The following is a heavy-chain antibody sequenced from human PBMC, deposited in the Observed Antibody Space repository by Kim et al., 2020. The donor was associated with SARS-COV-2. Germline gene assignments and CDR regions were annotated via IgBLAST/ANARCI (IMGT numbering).Heavy chain of an antibody. J-gene: IGHJ3*02. D-gene: IGHD2-15*01. Sequence: SETLSLTCAVYGGSFSGYYWSWIRQPPGKGLEWIGEINHSGSTNYNPSLKSRVTISVDTSKNQFSLKLSSVTAADTAVYYCARGWSYCSGGSCYTAFDIWGQGTMVTVSS. CDR1: GGSFSGYY. CDR3: ARGWSYCSGGSCYTAFDI. CDR2: INHSGST. V-gene: IGHV4-34*01.